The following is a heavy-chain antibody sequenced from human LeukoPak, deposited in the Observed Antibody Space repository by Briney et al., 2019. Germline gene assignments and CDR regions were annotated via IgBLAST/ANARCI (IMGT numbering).Heavy chain of an antibody. V-gene: IGHV1-2*02. Sequence: ASVKVSCKASGYIFTDYYLHWVRQAPGQGLEWMGWINPNSGGTNYAQKFQGRVTMTRDTSITTAYMELSSLRSDDTAVYYCARDGGLEIWSQGTMVTVSS. CDR1: GYIFTDYY. CDR2: INPNSGGT. CDR3: ARDGGLEI. J-gene: IGHJ3*02. D-gene: IGHD2-15*01.